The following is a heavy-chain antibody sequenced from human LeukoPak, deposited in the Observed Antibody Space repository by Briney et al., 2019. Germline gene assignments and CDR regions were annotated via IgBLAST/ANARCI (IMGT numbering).Heavy chain of an antibody. CDR1: GGSFSGYY. J-gene: IGHJ4*02. Sequence: PSETLSLTYAVYGGSFSGYYWSWIRQPPGKGLEWMGEINHSGSTNYNPSLKSRVNISVDTSKNQFSLKLSSVTAADTAVYYCARGRGVPAAIWAYNWNHNGLDYWGQGTLVTVSS. V-gene: IGHV4-34*01. CDR2: INHSGST. D-gene: IGHD2-2*01. CDR3: ARGRGVPAAIWAYNWNHNGLDY.